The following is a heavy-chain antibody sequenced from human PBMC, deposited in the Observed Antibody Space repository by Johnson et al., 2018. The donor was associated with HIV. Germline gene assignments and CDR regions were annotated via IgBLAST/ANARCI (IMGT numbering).Heavy chain of an antibody. CDR3: AKGGAQEGWIQIRLDAFDY. CDR1: GFTFSDYG. CDR2: IRYDGGYK. Sequence: QVQLVESGGGVVQPGGSLRLSCAASGFTFSDYGMHWVRQAPGKGLEWVAFIRYDGGYKYYADSVKGRFTISRDSSKNTLYLQINSLRPEDSAVYYCAKGGAQEGWIQIRLDAFDYWGQGTLVTVSS. V-gene: IGHV3-30*02. J-gene: IGHJ3*01. D-gene: IGHD5-18*01.